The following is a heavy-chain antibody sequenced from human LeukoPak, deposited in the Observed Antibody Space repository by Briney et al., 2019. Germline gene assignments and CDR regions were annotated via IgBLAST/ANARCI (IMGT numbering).Heavy chain of an antibody. V-gene: IGHV4-59*01. D-gene: IGHD4-17*01. CDR1: GYSIGSYY. Sequence: PSETLSLTCTVSGYSIGSYYSSWIRDPPGKGREWIGSFYHSGSTNYNPSLKSRVTISVDASKNQFSLKLSSVTAADTAVYYCARGSGSATVTPFDIWGQGTMVAVSS. CDR3: ARGSGSATVTPFDI. CDR2: FYHSGST. J-gene: IGHJ3*02.